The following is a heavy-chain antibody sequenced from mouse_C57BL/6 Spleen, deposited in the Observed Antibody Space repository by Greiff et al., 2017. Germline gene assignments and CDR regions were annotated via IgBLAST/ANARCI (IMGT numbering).Heavy chain of an antibody. Sequence: QVQLKQPGAELVRPGSSVKLSCKASGYTFTSYWMHWVKQRPIQGLEWIGNIDPSDSETHYNQKFKDKATLTVDKSSSTAYMQSSSLTSEDSAVYCCARLYYSDYYFDYWGQGTTLTVSS. CDR1: GYTFTSYW. CDR2: IDPSDSET. D-gene: IGHD2-13*01. J-gene: IGHJ2*01. V-gene: IGHV1-52*01. CDR3: ARLYYSDYYFDY.